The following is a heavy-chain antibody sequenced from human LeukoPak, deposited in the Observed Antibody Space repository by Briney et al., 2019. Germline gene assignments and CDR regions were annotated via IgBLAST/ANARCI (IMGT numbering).Heavy chain of an antibody. Sequence: SETLSLTCAVYGGSFSGYYWSWIRQPPGKGLEWIGSIYYSGSTYYNPSLKSRVTISVDTSKNQFSLKMSSVTAADTAVYYCARVERLSDAFDIWGQGTMVTVSS. V-gene: IGHV4-34*01. CDR3: ARVERLSDAFDI. D-gene: IGHD3-3*01. CDR1: GGSFSGYY. CDR2: IYYSGST. J-gene: IGHJ3*02.